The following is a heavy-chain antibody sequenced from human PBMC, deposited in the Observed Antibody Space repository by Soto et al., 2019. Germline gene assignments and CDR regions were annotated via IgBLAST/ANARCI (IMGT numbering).Heavy chain of an antibody. V-gene: IGHV3-33*03. CDR3: ARAQYTGSYVNGWDV. J-gene: IGHJ3*01. CDR1: GFSFSSFG. Sequence: GVSLRLSCSASGFSFSSFGMNWVRQAPGKGLDWVAVIWYAGSNKYYAESVNGRFTISRTNSKTRRYVQMNSLRVEDTAVYYCARAQYTGSYVNGWDVWDQGTMV. D-gene: IGHD1-26*01. CDR2: IWYAGSNK.